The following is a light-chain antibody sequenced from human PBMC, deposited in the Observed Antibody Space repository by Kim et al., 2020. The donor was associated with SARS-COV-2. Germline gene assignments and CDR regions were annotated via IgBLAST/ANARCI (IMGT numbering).Light chain of an antibody. J-gene: IGKJ2*01. V-gene: IGKV1-5*01. CDR2: DAS. CDR1: KSITRW. Sequence: SASFGDRVTMTCRDSKSITRWLAWYQQKQGKAPKILIYDASSLKRGVPSRFSGSGSGTEFTLTISSLQPDDFATYYCHQYNSYSHTFGQGTKLEI. CDR3: HQYNSYSHT.